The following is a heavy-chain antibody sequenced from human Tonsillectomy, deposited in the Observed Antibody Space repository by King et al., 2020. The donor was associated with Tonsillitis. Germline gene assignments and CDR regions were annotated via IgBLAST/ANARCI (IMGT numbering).Heavy chain of an antibody. D-gene: IGHD5-12*01. Sequence: QLQLQESGPGLVKPSETLSLIYTVSGGSISSSNYYWDWIRQPPGKGLEWIGSIHYSGSTYYNPSLKSRVIISVDTSKNQLSLKLSSVTAADTAVYYCARHAGPGYDWGGFDNWGQGTLVTVSS. CDR2: IHYSGST. J-gene: IGHJ4*02. V-gene: IGHV4-39*07. CDR3: ARHAGPGYDWGGFDN. CDR1: GGSISSSNYY.